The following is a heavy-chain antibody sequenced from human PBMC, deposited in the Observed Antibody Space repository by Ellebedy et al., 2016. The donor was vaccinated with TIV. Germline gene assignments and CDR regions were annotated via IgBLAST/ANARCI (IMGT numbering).Heavy chain of an antibody. J-gene: IGHJ4*02. CDR1: GGPISSSTSY. D-gene: IGHD3-16*01. CDR3: ARQAYYYDYVRGSHRGGYFDY. V-gene: IGHV4-39*01. CDR2: IFYTGTA. Sequence: MPSETLSLTCTVSGGPISSSTSYWGWIRQPPGKGLEWIGSIFYTGTAFYNPSLKRRVTMSVDTSKNQFSLKLSSVTAADTALYYCARQAYYYDYVRGSHRGGYFDYWGQGTLVTVSS.